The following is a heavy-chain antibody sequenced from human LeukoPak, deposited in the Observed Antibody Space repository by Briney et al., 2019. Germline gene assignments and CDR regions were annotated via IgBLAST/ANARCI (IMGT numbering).Heavy chain of an antibody. D-gene: IGHD3-22*01. CDR3: ATKGQDYYDSSGYRLPFDY. CDR1: GYTFTSYY. J-gene: IGHJ4*02. CDR2: INPSGGST. Sequence: ASVKVSCKASGYTFTSYYMHWVRQAPGQGLEWMGIINPSGGSTSYAQKFQGRVTMTRDTSTSTVYMELSSLRSEDTAVYYCATKGQDYYDSSGYRLPFDYWGQGTLVTVSS. V-gene: IGHV1-46*01.